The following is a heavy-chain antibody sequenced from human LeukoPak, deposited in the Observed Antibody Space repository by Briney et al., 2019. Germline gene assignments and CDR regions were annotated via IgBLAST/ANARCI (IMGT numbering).Heavy chain of an antibody. CDR2: IYYSGST. CDR1: GGSISSSSYY. D-gene: IGHD6-19*01. J-gene: IGHJ3*02. Sequence: PSETLSLTCTVSGGSISSSSYYWGWIRQPPGKGLEWIGSIYYSGSTYYNPSLKSRVTISVDTSKNQFSLKLSSVTAADTAVYYCARLVPYSSGWYNAFDIWGQGTLVTVSS. CDR3: ARLVPYSSGWYNAFDI. V-gene: IGHV4-39*01.